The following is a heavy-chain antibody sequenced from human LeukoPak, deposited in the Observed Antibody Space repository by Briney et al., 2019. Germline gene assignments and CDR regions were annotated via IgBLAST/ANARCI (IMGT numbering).Heavy chain of an antibody. CDR1: GGSFSGYY. D-gene: IGHD2-2*01. CDR2: INHSGST. J-gene: IGHJ6*02. Sequence: SETLSLTCAVYGGSFSGYYWSWLRQPPGKGLEWIGEINHSGSTNYNPSLKSRVTISVDTSKNQFSLKLSSVTAADTAVYYCARAAGCSSTSCATPNYYYYGMDVWGQGTTVTVSS. V-gene: IGHV4-34*01. CDR3: ARAAGCSSTSCATPNYYYYGMDV.